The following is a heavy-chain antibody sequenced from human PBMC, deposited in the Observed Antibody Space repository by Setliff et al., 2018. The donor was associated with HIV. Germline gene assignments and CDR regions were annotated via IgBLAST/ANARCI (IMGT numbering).Heavy chain of an antibody. D-gene: IGHD4-17*01. CDR1: GGSPNDYY. V-gene: IGHV4-34*01. J-gene: IGHJ4*02. Sequence: SETLSLTCAVYGGSPNDYYWNWIRHPPGKGLEWIGEIHHTGYINYHPSFKSRVTISLDTSRNQFSLKLRSVTAADTALYNCARFEVTTVTTMDYWGLGTLITVSS. CDR3: ARFEVTTVTTMDY. CDR2: IHHTGYI.